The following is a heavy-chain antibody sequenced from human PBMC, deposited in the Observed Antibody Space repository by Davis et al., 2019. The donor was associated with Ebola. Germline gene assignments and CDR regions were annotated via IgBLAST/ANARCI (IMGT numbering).Heavy chain of an antibody. CDR2: IRSKANSYAT. V-gene: IGHV3-73*01. CDR1: GFTFSGSA. D-gene: IGHD4-17*01. CDR3: TSTHTVTKADY. J-gene: IGHJ4*02. Sequence: GESLKISCAASGFTFSGSAMHWVRQASGKGLEWVGRIRSKANSYATAYAASVKGRLTISRDDSKNTAYLQMNSLKTEDTAVYYCTSTHTVTKADYWGQGTLVTVSS.